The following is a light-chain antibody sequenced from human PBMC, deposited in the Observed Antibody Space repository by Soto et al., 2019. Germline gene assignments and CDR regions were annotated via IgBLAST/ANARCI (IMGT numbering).Light chain of an antibody. CDR3: QQYFDVPFT. CDR2: WAS. CDR1: QSLLSSGGETY. Sequence: DIEMSQTPLSLSVTPGQPASISCRSSQSLLSSGGETYLFWYLQRPGQSPQLIIYWASTRESGVPERFSGSGSGTDFTLTISSLEAEDVAFYWCQQYFDVPFTFGGGTKVDIK. J-gene: IGKJ4*01. V-gene: IGKV2-29*01.